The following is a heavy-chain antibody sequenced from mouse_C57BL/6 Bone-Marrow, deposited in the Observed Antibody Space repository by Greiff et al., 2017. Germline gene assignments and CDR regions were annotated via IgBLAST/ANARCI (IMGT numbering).Heavy chain of an antibody. V-gene: IGHV14-4*01. J-gene: IGHJ2*01. CDR1: CFNIKDDY. Sequence: VQLQQSGAELVRPGASVKLSCTASCFNIKDDYMHWVKQRPEQGLEWIGWIDPENGDTEYASKFQGKATITADTSSNTAYLQLSSLTSEDTAVYYCTSWDVFDYWGQGTTLTVSS. CDR2: IDPENGDT. CDR3: TSWDVFDY. D-gene: IGHD4-1*01.